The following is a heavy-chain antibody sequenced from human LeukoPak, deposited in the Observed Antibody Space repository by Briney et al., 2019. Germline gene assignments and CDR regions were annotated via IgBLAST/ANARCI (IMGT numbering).Heavy chain of an antibody. CDR2: ISSISNTI. J-gene: IGHJ4*02. V-gene: IGHV3-48*02. CDR1: GFTFSTYS. CDR3: ARAVTVVTRGGLVFDY. D-gene: IGHD2-21*02. Sequence: QPGGSLRLSCAASGFTFSTYSMNWVRQAPGKGLEWVSYISSISNTIYYADSVKGRFTISRDNAKNSLFLQMNSLRDEDTSVYYCARAVTVVTRGGLVFDYWGQATLVTVSA.